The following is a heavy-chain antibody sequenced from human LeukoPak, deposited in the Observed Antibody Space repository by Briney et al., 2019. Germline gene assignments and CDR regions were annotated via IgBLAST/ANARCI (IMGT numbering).Heavy chain of an antibody. V-gene: IGHV1-2*02. CDR3: ARESFSTVTSATDAFDI. CDR2: INPKSVAT. Sequence: ASVTVSCKCSGYTFTDYYMHWVRQPPAQGLEWMGWINPKSVATNNAHKFQGRVTITRDTSISTAYMELSRLRSDDTAVYYCARESFSTVTSATDAFDIWGHGTMVTVSS. CDR1: GYTFTDYY. D-gene: IGHD4-17*01. J-gene: IGHJ3*02.